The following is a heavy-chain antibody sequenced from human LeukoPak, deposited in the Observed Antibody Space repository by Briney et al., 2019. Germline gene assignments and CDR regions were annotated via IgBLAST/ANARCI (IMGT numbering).Heavy chain of an antibody. Sequence: SVKVSCKASGGTFISYTISWVRQAPGQGLEWMGRIIPILGIANYAQKFQGRVTITADKSTSTAYMELSSLRSEDTAVYYCARDLEYCSGGSCYNYNWFDCGGQGTVVTVSS. CDR1: GGTFISYT. J-gene: IGHJ5*01. CDR2: IIPILGIA. CDR3: ARDLEYCSGGSCYNYNWFDC. D-gene: IGHD2-15*01. V-gene: IGHV1-69*10.